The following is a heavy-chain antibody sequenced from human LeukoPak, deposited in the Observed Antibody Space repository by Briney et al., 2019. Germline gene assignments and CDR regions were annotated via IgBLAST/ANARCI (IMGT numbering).Heavy chain of an antibody. CDR2: IIPIFGTA. V-gene: IGHV1-69*05. J-gene: IGHJ1*01. Sequence: SVKVSCKASGGTFSSYAISWVRQAPGQGLEWMGGIIPIFGTANYAQKFQGRVTITTDESTSTAYMELSSLRSEDTAVYYCATRLELTTEYFQHWGQGILVTVSS. CDR3: ATRLELTTEYFQH. CDR1: GGTFSSYA. D-gene: IGHD1-7*01.